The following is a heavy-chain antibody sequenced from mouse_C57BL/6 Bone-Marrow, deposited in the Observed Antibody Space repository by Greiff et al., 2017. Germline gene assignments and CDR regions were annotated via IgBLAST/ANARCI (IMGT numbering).Heavy chain of an antibody. CDR1: GYTFTSYW. CDR3: ARWLLRFAY. J-gene: IGHJ3*01. D-gene: IGHD2-3*01. Sequence: QVQLQQPGAELVKPGASVKMSCKASGYTFTSYWITWVKQRPGQGLEWIGDIYPGSGSTNYNEKFKSKATLTADTSSSTAYMQLSSLTSEDSAVYYCARWLLRFAYWGQGTLVTVSA. V-gene: IGHV1-55*01. CDR2: IYPGSGST.